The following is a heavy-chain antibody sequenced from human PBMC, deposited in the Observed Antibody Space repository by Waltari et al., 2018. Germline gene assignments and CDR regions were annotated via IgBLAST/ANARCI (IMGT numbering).Heavy chain of an antibody. CDR1: GYSISRGYS. V-gene: IGHV4-38-2*01. CDR3: ASGSPAADY. J-gene: IGHJ4*02. CDR2: IYHSGNT. D-gene: IGHD6-25*01. Sequence: QVHLQESGPGLVKPSETLSLTCGVSGYSISRGYSWGWIRQPPGKGLEWIGGIYHSGNTYYNPSLKSRVSMSVDTSKNQFSLKLRSVTAADTAVYYCASGSPAADYWGQGTLVTVSS.